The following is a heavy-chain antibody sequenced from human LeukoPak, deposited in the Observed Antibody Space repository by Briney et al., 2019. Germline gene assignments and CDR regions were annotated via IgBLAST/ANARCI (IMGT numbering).Heavy chain of an antibody. CDR1: GFTFSSYW. Sequence: PVGSLRLSCAASGFTFSSYWMSWVRQAPGKGLEWVANIKQDGSEKYYVDSVKGRFTISGDNAKNSLYLQMNSLRAEDTAVYYCARLDGYSSSWYMNYYYYMDVWGKGTTVTVSS. V-gene: IGHV3-7*01. CDR2: IKQDGSEK. J-gene: IGHJ6*03. D-gene: IGHD6-13*01. CDR3: ARLDGYSSSWYMNYYYYMDV.